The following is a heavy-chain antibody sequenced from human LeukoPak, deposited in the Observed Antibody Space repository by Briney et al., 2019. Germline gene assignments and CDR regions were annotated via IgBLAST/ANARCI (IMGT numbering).Heavy chain of an antibody. CDR3: ARGGFSFGN. Sequence: PGGSLRLSCAASGFTFTSYWMSWVRQAPGKGLECVAKIKQDGSDKLYVDSVKGRFTISRDNAKNSLYLQMNSLRAEDTAVYYCARGGFSFGNWGPGTLVTASS. CDR1: GFTFTSYW. V-gene: IGHV3-7*04. J-gene: IGHJ4*02. D-gene: IGHD5-18*01. CDR2: IKQDGSDK.